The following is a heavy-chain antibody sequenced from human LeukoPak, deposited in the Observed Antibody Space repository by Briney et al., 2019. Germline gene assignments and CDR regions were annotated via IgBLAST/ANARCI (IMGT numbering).Heavy chain of an antibody. CDR2: IRYDGSNK. CDR3: VKDYTRGGNYLNDAFDI. CDR1: GFIVSAYG. J-gene: IGHJ3*02. D-gene: IGHD1-26*01. Sequence: PGGSLRLSCAASGFIVSAYGVHWVRQAPGKGLEWIAFIRYDGSNKYYADSVKGRLTISRDNAKNTLYLQMYSLRAEDTAVYYCVKDYTRGGNYLNDAFDIWGPGTMVAVSS. V-gene: IGHV3-30*02.